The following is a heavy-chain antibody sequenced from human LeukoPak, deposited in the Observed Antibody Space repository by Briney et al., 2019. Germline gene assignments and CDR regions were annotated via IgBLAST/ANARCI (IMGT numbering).Heavy chain of an antibody. J-gene: IGHJ4*02. D-gene: IGHD2-15*01. V-gene: IGHV1-18*01. CDR3: ARHVVVVAATRGDYFDY. Sequence: ASVKVSCKASGGTFSSYAISWVRQAPGQGLEWMGWISAYNGNTKYVQKLQGRVTMTTDTSTSTAYMELRSLRSDDTAVYYCARHVVVVAATRGDYFDYWGQGTLVTVSS. CDR2: ISAYNGNT. CDR1: GGTFSSYA.